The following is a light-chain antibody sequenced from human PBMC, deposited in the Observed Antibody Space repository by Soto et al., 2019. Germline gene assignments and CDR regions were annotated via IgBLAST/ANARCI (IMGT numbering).Light chain of an antibody. V-gene: IGLV2-8*01. CDR3: SSYAVDSNVL. J-gene: IGLJ2*01. Sequence: QSALTQPPSAYGSPGKTVAISCTGTNSDIDAYNSVYWYQQHPSKTPKLIIYVVNKLPSGVPDRFSGSKSGNTAVLTVSGLQAEDKADYFCSSYAVDSNVLCGGGTKLTVL. CDR2: VVN. CDR1: NSDIDAYNS.